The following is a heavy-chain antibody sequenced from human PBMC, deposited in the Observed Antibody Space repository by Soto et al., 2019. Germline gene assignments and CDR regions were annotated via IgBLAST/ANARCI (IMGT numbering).Heavy chain of an antibody. J-gene: IGHJ6*02. Sequence: SETLSLTCTVSGGSIRSGGYYWSWVRQNPRRGLEWIGNIYYSGNTYYNPSLKSRLTISVDTPKNQFSLNLSSVTAADTAVYYCARDRLMATAGTARHYFGLDVWGQGTTVTVSS. V-gene: IGHV4-31*03. CDR3: ARDRLMATAGTARHYFGLDV. D-gene: IGHD5-18*01. CDR1: GGSIRSGGYY. CDR2: IYYSGNT.